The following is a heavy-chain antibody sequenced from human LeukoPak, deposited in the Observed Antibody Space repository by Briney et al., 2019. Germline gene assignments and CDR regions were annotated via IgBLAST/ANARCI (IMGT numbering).Heavy chain of an antibody. CDR2: IHYDRTYT. CDR1: GFTFSTYW. J-gene: IGHJ5*01. CDR3: ARGAEGHNYGELDS. D-gene: IGHD5-18*01. Sequence: VGALRHSCAASGFTFSTYWMHWVRQIPGKGLVWLSGIHYDRTYTTYVDSVSGRFTISRDNTKSTLYLQMNSLSADDTAVYYCARGAEGHNYGELDSRGQGTLVTVSS. V-gene: IGHV3-74*01.